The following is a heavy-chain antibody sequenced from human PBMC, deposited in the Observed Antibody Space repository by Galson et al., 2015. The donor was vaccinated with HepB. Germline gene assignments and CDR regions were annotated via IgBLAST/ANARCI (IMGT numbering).Heavy chain of an antibody. V-gene: IGHV4-31*03. CDR3: ARGRRDSGANMVRGLIVPYSYFYMDV. Sequence: TLSLTCTVSGGSISSDGYFWIWIRQHPGKGLEWIGHIYYSDTYYSPSLQSRITMSVDTSMKQFSLKMSSVSAADTAMYYCARGRRDSGANMVRGLIVPYSYFYMDVWGKGTTVTVSS. J-gene: IGHJ6*03. CDR2: IYYSDT. D-gene: IGHD3-10*01. CDR1: GGSISSDGYF.